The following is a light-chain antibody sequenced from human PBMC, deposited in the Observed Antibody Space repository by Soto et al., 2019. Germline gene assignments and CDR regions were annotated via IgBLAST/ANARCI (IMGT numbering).Light chain of an antibody. J-gene: IGKJ3*01. V-gene: IGKV1-5*03. CDR1: QSINNW. CDR2: KAS. Sequence: DIQMTQSPSTLSASIGDRVTITCRASQSINNWLAWYQQKPGKAPKVLIYKASSLESGVPSRFSGSESGTEFTLAINSLQPDDFATYYCQQYDTYPFTFCPGTKVDIK. CDR3: QQYDTYPFT.